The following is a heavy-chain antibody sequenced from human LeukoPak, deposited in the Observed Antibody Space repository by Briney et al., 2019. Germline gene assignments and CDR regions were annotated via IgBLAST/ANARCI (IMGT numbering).Heavy chain of an antibody. D-gene: IGHD6-19*01. V-gene: IGHV4-38-2*01. CDR2: IYHSGST. J-gene: IGHJ5*02. CDR3: ARLPHLSSGWFDP. Sequence: SETLSLTCAVSGYSISSGYYWGWIRQPPGKGLEWIGNIYHSGSTYYNPSLKSRVTISVDTSKNQFSLKLSSVTAADTAVYYCARLPHLSSGWFDPWDQGTLVTVSS. CDR1: GYSISSGYY.